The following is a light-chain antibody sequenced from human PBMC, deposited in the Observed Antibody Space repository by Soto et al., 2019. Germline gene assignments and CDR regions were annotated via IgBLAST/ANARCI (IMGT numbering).Light chain of an antibody. CDR1: QSVSSN. V-gene: IGKV3-15*01. CDR3: QQYDNWPPT. CDR2: GAF. J-gene: IGKJ1*01. Sequence: EIVMTPSPATLSVSPVERATLSCRASQSVSSNLAWYQQKPGQAPRLLIYGAFTRATGIPARFSGSGSGTEFTLTINSLQSEDFAVYYCQQYDNWPPTFGQGTKVDIK.